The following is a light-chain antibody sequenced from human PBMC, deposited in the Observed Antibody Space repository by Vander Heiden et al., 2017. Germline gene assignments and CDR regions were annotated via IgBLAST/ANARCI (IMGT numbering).Light chain of an antibody. CDR3: CSYAGSIVYWM. V-gene: IGLV2-23*02. Sequence: QYALTQPASVSGSPGQSITISCTGTSSDVGSYNLVSWYQQQPGKAPKLMSYEVSQRPSGISTRFSGSKSGNTASLTISGLQTEDEADYYCCSYAGSIVYWMCGGGTKLTVL. CDR1: SSDVGSYNL. CDR2: EVS. J-gene: IGLJ3*02.